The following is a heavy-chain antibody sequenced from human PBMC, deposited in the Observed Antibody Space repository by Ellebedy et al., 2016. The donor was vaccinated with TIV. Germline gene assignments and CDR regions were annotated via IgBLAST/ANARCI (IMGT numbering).Heavy chain of an antibody. Sequence: ASVKVSCKASGGIFRSNAVSWVRQAPGQGLEWMGGVIPILDIVNYAQNFQGRVTITADKFTSIAYMELSSLRSEDTAVYYCARGSGYHYETSAPYWGQGTLITVSS. CDR1: GGIFRSNA. J-gene: IGHJ4*02. CDR3: ARGSGYHYETSAPY. D-gene: IGHD3-22*01. CDR2: VIPILDIV. V-gene: IGHV1-69*10.